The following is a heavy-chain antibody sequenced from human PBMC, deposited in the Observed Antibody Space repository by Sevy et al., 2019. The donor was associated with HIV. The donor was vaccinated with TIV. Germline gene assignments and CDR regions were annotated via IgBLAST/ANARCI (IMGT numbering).Heavy chain of an antibody. CDR1: GFAFRTYA. CDR3: ARVADSVSTLNWFDP. Sequence: GGSLRLSCTASGFAFRTYAFHWVRQAPGRGLEWVGLISSNGDNAFYANSVRGRFTISRDNSKNTLYLQMNSLRAEDTAIYYCARVADSVSTLNWFDPWGQGTLVTVSS. V-gene: IGHV3-30-3*01. D-gene: IGHD4-17*01. CDR2: ISSNGDNA. J-gene: IGHJ5*02.